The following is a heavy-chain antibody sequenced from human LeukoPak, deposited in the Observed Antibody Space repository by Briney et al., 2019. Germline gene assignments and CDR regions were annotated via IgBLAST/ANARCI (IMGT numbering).Heavy chain of an antibody. CDR1: GYSFTSYW. CDR2: IYPGDSDT. Sequence: GESLKISCKGSGYSFTSYWIGWVRQMPGKGLEWMGIIYPGDSDTRYSPSFQGQVTISADKSINTAYLQWSSLKASDTAMYYCARGGAVAGPDDAFDIWGQGTMVTVSS. J-gene: IGHJ3*02. V-gene: IGHV5-51*01. D-gene: IGHD6-19*01. CDR3: ARGGAVAGPDDAFDI.